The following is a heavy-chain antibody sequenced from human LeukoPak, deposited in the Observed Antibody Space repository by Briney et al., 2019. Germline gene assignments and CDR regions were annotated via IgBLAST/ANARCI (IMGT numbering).Heavy chain of an antibody. CDR1: GGSISSGGYY. D-gene: IGHD3-22*01. V-gene: IGHV4-31*03. CDR2: IYYSGST. CDR3: ASSITMIVVVTARAFDI. Sequence: SETLSLTCTVSGGSISSGGYYWSWIRQHPGKGLEWIGYIYYSGSTYYNPSLKSRVTISVDKSKNQFSLKLSSVTAADTAVYYCASSITMIVVVTARAFDIWGQGTMVTVSS. J-gene: IGHJ3*02.